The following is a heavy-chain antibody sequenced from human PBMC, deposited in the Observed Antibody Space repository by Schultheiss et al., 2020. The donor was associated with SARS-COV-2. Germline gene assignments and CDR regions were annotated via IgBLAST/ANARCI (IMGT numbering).Heavy chain of an antibody. J-gene: IGHJ4*02. V-gene: IGHV4-4*02. Sequence: SETLSLTCAVSGGSISSSNWWSWVRQPPGKGLEWIGYIYYSGSTYYNPSLKSRVTISVDTSKNQFSLKLSSVTAADTAVYYCARLYGYDFWSGSNHYFDYWGQGTLVTVSS. CDR2: IYYSGST. CDR1: GGSISSSNW. CDR3: ARLYGYDFWSGSNHYFDY. D-gene: IGHD3-3*01.